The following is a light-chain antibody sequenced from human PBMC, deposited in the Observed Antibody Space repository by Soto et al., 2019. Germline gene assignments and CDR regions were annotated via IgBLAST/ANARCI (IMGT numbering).Light chain of an antibody. CDR3: CSYTSSSTLV. CDR2: DVS. J-gene: IGLJ1*01. Sequence: QSALTQPASVSGSPGQSITISCTGTSSDVGGYNYVSWYQQHPGKAPKLMIYDVSNRPSGVSNLFSGYKSGNTASLPISGLQAEEEADYYCCSYTSSSTLVFGTGTKLTVL. CDR1: SSDVGGYNY. V-gene: IGLV2-14*01.